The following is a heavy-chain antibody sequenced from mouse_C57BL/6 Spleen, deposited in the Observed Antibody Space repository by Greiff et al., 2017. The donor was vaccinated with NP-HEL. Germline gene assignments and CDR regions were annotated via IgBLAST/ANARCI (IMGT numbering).Heavy chain of an antibody. J-gene: IGHJ4*01. CDR3: ARRLLNYAMDY. CDR1: GFTFSDYG. V-gene: IGHV5-17*01. D-gene: IGHD2-3*01. CDR2: ISSGSSTI. Sequence: EVMLVESGGGLVKPGGSLKLSCAASGFTFSDYGMHWVRQAPVKGLEWVAYISSGSSTIYYADTVKGRFTISRDNAKNTLFLQMTSLRSEDTAMYYCARRLLNYAMDYWGQGTSVTVSS.